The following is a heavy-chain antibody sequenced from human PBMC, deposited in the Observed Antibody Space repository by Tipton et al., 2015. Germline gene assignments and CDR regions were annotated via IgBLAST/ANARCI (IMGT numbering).Heavy chain of an antibody. CDR1: GGSISSSSYY. V-gene: IGHV4-39*02. CDR2: IYYSAGA. CDR3: ARDLSGGSPYGMDV. J-gene: IGHJ6*02. D-gene: IGHD2-15*01. Sequence: TLSLTCSVSGGSISSSSYYWGWIRQPPGKGLEWIGSIYYSAGAYYNPSLKSRVTLSVDTSKNHFSLKLSSVTAADTAVYYCARDLSGGSPYGMDVWGRGTTVIISS.